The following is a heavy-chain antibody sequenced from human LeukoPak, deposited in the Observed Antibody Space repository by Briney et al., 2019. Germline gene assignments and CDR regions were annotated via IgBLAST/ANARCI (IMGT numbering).Heavy chain of an antibody. J-gene: IGHJ4*02. CDR3: ARETDGVATITY. Sequence: SETLSLTCTVSGYSISSGYYWGWIRQPPGKGLEWIGSIYHSGSTYYNPSLKSRVTISVDTSKNQFSLKLSSVTAADTAVYYCARETDGVATITYWGQGTLVTVSS. D-gene: IGHD5-12*01. CDR1: GYSISSGYY. CDR2: IYHSGST. V-gene: IGHV4-38-2*02.